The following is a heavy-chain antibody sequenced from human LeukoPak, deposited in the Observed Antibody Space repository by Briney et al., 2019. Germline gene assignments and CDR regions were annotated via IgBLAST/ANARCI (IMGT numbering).Heavy chain of an antibody. V-gene: IGHV4-59*01. J-gene: IGHJ3*02. Sequence: PSETLSLTCTVSAAPITSYYWSWLRQPPGKGLEWIGYIYYSGSTNYNPSLKSRVAISVDTSKNQVSLRLSSVTAADTAVYYCARGGSIVGATPHDAFDIWGQGTVVTVS. D-gene: IGHD1-26*01. CDR3: ARGGSIVGATPHDAFDI. CDR2: IYYSGST. CDR1: AAPITSYY.